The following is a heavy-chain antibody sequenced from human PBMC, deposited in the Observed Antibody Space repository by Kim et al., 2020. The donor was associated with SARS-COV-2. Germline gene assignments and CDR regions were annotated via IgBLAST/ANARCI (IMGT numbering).Heavy chain of an antibody. CDR3: ARVGAASWYFDL. D-gene: IGHD3-16*01. Sequence: GGSLRLSCAASGFTFSIYWMSWVRQAPGKGLEWVANIKQDGSEKYYVDSVKGRFTISRDNAKNSLYLQMNSVRAEDTAVYYCARVGAASWYFDLWGRGTLVTVSS. J-gene: IGHJ2*01. CDR1: GFTFSIYW. CDR2: IKQDGSEK. V-gene: IGHV3-7*05.